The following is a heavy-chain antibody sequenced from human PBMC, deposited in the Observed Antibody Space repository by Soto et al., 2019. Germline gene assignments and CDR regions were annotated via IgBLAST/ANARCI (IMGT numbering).Heavy chain of an antibody. V-gene: IGHV1-69*06. D-gene: IGHD6-19*01. CDR1: GGTFSSYA. CDR3: ARSSSSGSFYFDY. CDR2: TIPIFGTA. J-gene: IGHJ4*02. Sequence: VASVKVSCKASGGTFSSYAISWVRQAPGQGLEWMGGTIPIFGTANYAQKFQGRVTITADKSTSTAYMELSSLRSEDTAVYYCARSSSSGSFYFDYWGQGTLVTV.